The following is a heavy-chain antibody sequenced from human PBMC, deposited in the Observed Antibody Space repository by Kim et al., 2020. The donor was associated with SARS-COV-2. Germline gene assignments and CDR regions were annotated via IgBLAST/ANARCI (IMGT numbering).Heavy chain of an antibody. Sequence: GGSLRLSCVASGFTFSSHWMSWVRQAPGKGLEWVAIIKYDGSDKYYVDSVEGRFTISRENARNAVFLQMNSLRADDTAVYICARGSRVLWDAFDVWGQVT. V-gene: IGHV3-7*01. CDR3: ARGSRVLWDAFDV. J-gene: IGHJ3*01. CDR2: IKYDGSDK. CDR1: GFTFSSHW. D-gene: IGHD3-10*01.